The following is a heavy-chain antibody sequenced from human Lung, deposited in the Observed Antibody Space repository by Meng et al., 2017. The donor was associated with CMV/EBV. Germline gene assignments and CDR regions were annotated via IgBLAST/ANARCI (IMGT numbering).Heavy chain of an antibody. CDR2: INAGNGNT. Sequence: VQLGPSWAEVKKPGASVKVSCKASGYTLTSYAMHWVRQAPGQRLEWMGWINAGNGNTKYSQRFQGRVTITRDTSASTAYMELSSLRSEDTTVYYCARAGYDSSGYYPQPFDYWGQGTLVTVSS. D-gene: IGHD3-22*01. CDR1: GYTLTSYA. CDR3: ARAGYDSSGYYPQPFDY. V-gene: IGHV1-3*01. J-gene: IGHJ4*02.